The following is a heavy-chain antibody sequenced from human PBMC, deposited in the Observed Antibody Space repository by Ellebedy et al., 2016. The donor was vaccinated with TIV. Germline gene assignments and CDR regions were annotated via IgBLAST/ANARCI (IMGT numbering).Heavy chain of an antibody. J-gene: IGHJ4*02. Sequence: GGSLRLSXAASGFTFSSYWMSWVHQAPGKGLEWVANIKQDGSEKYYVDSVKGRFTISRDNSKNTLYLQMNSLRVEDTAVYYCARVGIAAPPQNYWGQGTLVTVSS. CDR3: ARVGIAAPPQNY. D-gene: IGHD6-13*01. V-gene: IGHV3-7*01. CDR1: GFTFSSYW. CDR2: IKQDGSEK.